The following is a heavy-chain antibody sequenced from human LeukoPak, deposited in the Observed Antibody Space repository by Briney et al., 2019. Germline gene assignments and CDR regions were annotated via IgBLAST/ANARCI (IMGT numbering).Heavy chain of an antibody. J-gene: IGHJ4*02. D-gene: IGHD4-17*01. Sequence: GGSLRLSCAASGFRFSDFALSWVRQAPGKGLECVSVISGSGGRTYFAESVKARFTIPRDNSENTLYLQMNSLTADDTAVYYCAKGHSDFGTGFDLWGQGTQFTVSS. V-gene: IGHV3-23*01. CDR3: AKGHSDFGTGFDL. CDR1: GFRFSDFA. CDR2: ISGSGGRT.